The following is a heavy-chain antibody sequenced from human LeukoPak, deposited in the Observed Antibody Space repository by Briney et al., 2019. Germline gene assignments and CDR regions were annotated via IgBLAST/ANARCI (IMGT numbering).Heavy chain of an antibody. CDR1: GGTFSSYA. CDR3: ARASGWELHNFDY. J-gene: IGHJ4*02. Sequence: ASVKVSCKASGGTFSSYAISWVRQAPGQGLEWMGWINTNTGNPTYAQGFTGRFVFSLDTSVSTAYLQISSLKAEDTAVYYCARASGWELHNFDYWGQGTLVTVSS. V-gene: IGHV7-4-1*02. D-gene: IGHD1-26*01. CDR2: INTNTGNP.